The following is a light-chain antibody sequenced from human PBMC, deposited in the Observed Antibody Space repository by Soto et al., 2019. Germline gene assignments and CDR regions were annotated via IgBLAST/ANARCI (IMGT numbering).Light chain of an antibody. J-gene: IGKJ1*01. V-gene: IGKV3-15*01. CDR3: QQYNNWPGT. CDR1: QGLNRN. Sequence: ETVLTQSPATLSVSPGETATLSCTTSQGLNRNLAWYQQKLGQAPRVLIYGASTRAAGIPARSSGSGSGTEFILTISSLQSEDFAVYYCQQYNNWPGTFGQGTKVDIK. CDR2: GAS.